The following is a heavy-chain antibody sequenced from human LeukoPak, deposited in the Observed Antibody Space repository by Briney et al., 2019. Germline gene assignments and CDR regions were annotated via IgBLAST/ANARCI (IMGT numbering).Heavy chain of an antibody. CDR3: ARDQRYSSSLYYFDY. J-gene: IGHJ4*02. CDR1: GYTFTSYS. D-gene: IGHD6-13*01. V-gene: IGHV1-46*01. CDR2: INPSGGST. Sequence: ASVKVSCKASGYTFTSYSMHWVRQAPGQGLEWMGIINPSGGSTSYAQRFQGRVTMTRDTSTSTVYMELSSLRSEDTAVYYCARDQRYSSSLYYFDYWGQGTLVTVSS.